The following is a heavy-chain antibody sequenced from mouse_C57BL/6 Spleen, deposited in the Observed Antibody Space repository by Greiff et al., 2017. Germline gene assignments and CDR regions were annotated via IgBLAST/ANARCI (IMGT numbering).Heavy chain of an antibody. J-gene: IGHJ3*01. V-gene: IGHV1-26*01. Sequence: VQLQQSGPELVKPGASVKISCKASGYTFTDYYMNWVKQSHGKSLEWIGDINPNNGGTSYNQKFKGKATLTVDKSSSTAYMELRSLPSEDSAVYYCARGYDYDGTWFAYWGQGTLVTVSA. D-gene: IGHD2-4*01. CDR2: INPNNGGT. CDR3: ARGYDYDGTWFAY. CDR1: GYTFTDYY.